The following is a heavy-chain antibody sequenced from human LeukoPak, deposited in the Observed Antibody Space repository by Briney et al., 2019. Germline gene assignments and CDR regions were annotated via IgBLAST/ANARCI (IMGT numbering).Heavy chain of an antibody. CDR3: ARWSGIVVVPAAISGAAYEGRNWFDP. J-gene: IGHJ5*02. Sequence: SETLSLTCTVSGGSISSYYWSWIRQPTGKGLQWIGRVYASGSTNYNPSLKSRVTISVDTSKNQFSLNVTSVTAADTAVYYCARWSGIVVVPAAISGAAYEGRNWFDPWGQGTLVTVSS. CDR1: GGSISSYY. D-gene: IGHD2-2*01. CDR2: VYASGST. V-gene: IGHV4-4*07.